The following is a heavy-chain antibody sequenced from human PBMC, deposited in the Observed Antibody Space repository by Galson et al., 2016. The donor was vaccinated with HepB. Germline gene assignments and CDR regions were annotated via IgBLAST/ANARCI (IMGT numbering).Heavy chain of an antibody. D-gene: IGHD5-12*01. Sequence: SLRLSCAASGFTFSNAWMSWVRQAPGKGLEWVGRIKKKTDGGTTDYAAPVKGRFSISRDDSKNTPYLQMNSLKTEDTAVYYCTGDIIRFDPWGQGTLVTVSS. CDR3: TGDIIRFDP. CDR2: IKKKTDGGTT. CDR1: GFTFSNAW. V-gene: IGHV3-15*01. J-gene: IGHJ5*02.